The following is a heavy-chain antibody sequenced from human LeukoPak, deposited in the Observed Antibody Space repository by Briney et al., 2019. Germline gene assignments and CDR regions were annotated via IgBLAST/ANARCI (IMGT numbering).Heavy chain of an antibody. CDR2: NSAYNGNT. Sequence: ASVKVSCKASGYTFSHYGINWVRQAPGQGLEWMGWNSAYNGNTSYAQSLQGRVTMTADTSTSIAYMELRSLRPDDTAVYYCVRDGGGLYYYYYMDVWGTGTTVTVSS. CDR1: GYTFSHYG. J-gene: IGHJ6*03. CDR3: VRDGGGLYYYYYMDV. V-gene: IGHV1-18*01. D-gene: IGHD3-16*01.